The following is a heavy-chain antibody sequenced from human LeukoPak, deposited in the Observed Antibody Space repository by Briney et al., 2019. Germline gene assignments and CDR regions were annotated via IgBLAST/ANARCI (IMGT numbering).Heavy chain of an antibody. Sequence: GGSLRLSCAASGFTFGNSWVHWVRQAPGKGLVWVSLINADGSTATYADSVKGRFTISRDNAKNSLYLQMNSLRAEDTAVYYCARDLFEYSSSSSADNWFDPWGQGTLVTVSS. CDR1: GFTFGNSW. CDR3: ARDLFEYSSSSSADNWFDP. D-gene: IGHD6-6*01. J-gene: IGHJ5*02. CDR2: INADGSTA. V-gene: IGHV3-74*01.